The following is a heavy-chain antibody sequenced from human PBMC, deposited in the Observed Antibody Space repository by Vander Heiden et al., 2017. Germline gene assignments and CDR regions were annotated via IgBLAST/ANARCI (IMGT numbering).Heavy chain of an antibody. CDR2: ISSYSSSI. J-gene: IGHJ2*01. CDR3: AGALKWGEHWYFDL. CDR1: GFTFGSYC. V-gene: IGHV3-21*01. Sequence: EGQLVESGGGLVKPGGSLSLPCAASGFTFGSYCMSWVRQAPGKGLEWVSSISSYSSSIYYADSVQGRFTISRDNAKNSLYLQMNSLRAEDTAIFYCAGALKWGEHWYFDLWGRGTLVTVSS. D-gene: IGHD3-3*01.